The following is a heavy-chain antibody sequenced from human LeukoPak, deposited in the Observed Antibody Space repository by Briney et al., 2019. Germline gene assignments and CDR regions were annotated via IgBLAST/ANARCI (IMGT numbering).Heavy chain of an antibody. Sequence: GGSLRLSCAASGFTFRSFAMSWVRQAPGKGLEGFSPISGSGGSTYYADSVKGRFTISRDNSKNALYLQMNSLRAEDTAVYYCASGDVAGYYGMDVWGKGTTVTVSS. J-gene: IGHJ6*04. V-gene: IGHV3-23*01. CDR2: ISGSGGST. CDR3: ASGDVAGYYGMDV. CDR1: GFTFRSFA. D-gene: IGHD4-17*01.